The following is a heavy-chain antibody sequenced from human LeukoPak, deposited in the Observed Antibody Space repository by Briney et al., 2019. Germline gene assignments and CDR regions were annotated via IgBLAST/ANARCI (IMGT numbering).Heavy chain of an antibody. D-gene: IGHD2-8*01. CDR2: IYHSGST. CDR3: ARHWGYIVLMVYAIDY. V-gene: IGHV4-38-2*01. J-gene: IGHJ4*02. CDR1: GYSISSGYY. Sequence: SETLSLTCAVSGYSISSGYYWGWIRQPPGKGLEWIGSIYHSGSTYYNPSLKSRGTISVDTSKNQFSLKLSSVTAADTAVYYCARHWGYIVLMVYAIDYWGQGTLVTVSS.